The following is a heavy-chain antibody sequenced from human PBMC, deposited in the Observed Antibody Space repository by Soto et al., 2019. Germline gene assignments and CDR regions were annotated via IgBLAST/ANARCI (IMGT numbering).Heavy chain of an antibody. CDR3: ARSGYVDNYYYGMDV. J-gene: IGHJ6*02. D-gene: IGHD5-12*01. CDR2: ISAYNGNT. Sequence: ASVKVSCKASGYTFTSYGISWVRQAPGQGLEWMGWISAYNGNTNYAQKLQGRVTMTTDTSTSTAYIELRSLRSDDTAVYYCARSGYVDNYYYGMDVWGQGTTVTVPS. CDR1: GYTFTSYG. V-gene: IGHV1-18*01.